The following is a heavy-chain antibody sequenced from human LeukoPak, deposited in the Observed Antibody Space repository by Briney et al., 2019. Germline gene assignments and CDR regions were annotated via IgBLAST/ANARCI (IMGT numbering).Heavy chain of an antibody. V-gene: IGHV3-48*03. CDR3: ARDSSGWTRTLDY. CDR1: GFTFSSYE. D-gene: IGHD6-19*01. J-gene: IGHJ4*02. CDR2: ISSSGSTI. Sequence: GGSLRLSCAASGFTFSSYEMNWVRQAPGKGLEWVSYISSSGSTIYYADSVKGRFTISRDNSKNTLYLQMNSLRAEDTAVYYCARDSSGWTRTLDYWGQGTLVTVSS.